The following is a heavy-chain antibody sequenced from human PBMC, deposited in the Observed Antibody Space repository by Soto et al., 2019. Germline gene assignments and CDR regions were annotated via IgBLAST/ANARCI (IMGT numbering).Heavy chain of an antibody. V-gene: IGHV4-59*08. CDR3: GRIYSHGDNAY. CDR1: GGSISGYY. CDR2: IYSGNT. J-gene: IGHJ4*02. Sequence: QVQLQESGPGVVKPSETLSLTCTISGGSISGYYWTWIRQSPGKGLEYIGYIYSGNTNYNPSLNSRVTISVDTSKNQSSLKLSSVTAADTAVYYCGRIYSHGDNAYWGQGTLVTVSS. D-gene: IGHD4-17*01.